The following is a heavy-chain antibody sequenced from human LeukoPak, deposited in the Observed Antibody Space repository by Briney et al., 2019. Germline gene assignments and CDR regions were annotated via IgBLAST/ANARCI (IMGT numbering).Heavy chain of an antibody. CDR1: GGSISSSSYY. CDR3: ARVDYFDWLSPDF. J-gene: IGHJ4*02. Sequence: PSETLSLTCTVSGGSISSSSYYWGWIRQPPGKGLEWIGSIYYSGTTYYNPSLKSRVTISVDTSKNQFSLKLSSVTAADTAVYYCARVDYFDWLSPDFWGQGTLVTVSS. D-gene: IGHD3-9*01. CDR2: IYYSGTT. V-gene: IGHV4-39*07.